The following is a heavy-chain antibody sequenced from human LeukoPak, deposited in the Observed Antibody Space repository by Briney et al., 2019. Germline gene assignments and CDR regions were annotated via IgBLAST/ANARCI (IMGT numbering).Heavy chain of an antibody. CDR2: IRYDGTSK. Sequence: PGGSLRLSCGASGFSFTYYGMHWVRQAPGKGLDWVAFIRYDGTSKDYADSVKGRFTISRDNSKNTLYLQMNSLRTEETAVYYCAKGPAMVRGTFDPWGQGTLVTVSS. V-gene: IGHV3-30*02. J-gene: IGHJ5*02. CDR3: AKGPAMVRGTFDP. D-gene: IGHD3-10*01. CDR1: GFSFTYYG.